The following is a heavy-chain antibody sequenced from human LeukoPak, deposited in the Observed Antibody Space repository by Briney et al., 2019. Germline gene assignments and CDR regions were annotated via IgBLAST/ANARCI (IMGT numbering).Heavy chain of an antibody. Sequence: SETLSLTCTVSGGSISSYYWSWIRQPPGKGLEWIGYIYYSGSTNYNPSLKSRVTISVDTSKNQFSLKLSPVTAAETAVYYCARLLWFGEPPYYYYYGMDVWGQGTTVTVSS. CDR2: IYYSGST. J-gene: IGHJ6*02. D-gene: IGHD3-10*01. CDR3: ARLLWFGEPPYYYYYGMDV. V-gene: IGHV4-59*01. CDR1: GGSISSYY.